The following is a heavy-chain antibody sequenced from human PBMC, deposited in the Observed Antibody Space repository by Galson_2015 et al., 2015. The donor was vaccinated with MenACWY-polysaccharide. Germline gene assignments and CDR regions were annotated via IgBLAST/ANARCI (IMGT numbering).Heavy chain of an antibody. V-gene: IGHV4-38-2*01. Sequence: ETLSLPCAVSDYSIRSGYFWGWIRQPPGKGLEWIGSIYHSGSTYYNPSLKSRVTISVDTSKNQFSLKLSSVTAADTAVYYCARVEKYSGSYYILHWGQGTLVTVSS. J-gene: IGHJ4*02. D-gene: IGHD1-26*01. CDR3: ARVEKYSGSYYILH. CDR2: IYHSGST. CDR1: DYSIRSGYF.